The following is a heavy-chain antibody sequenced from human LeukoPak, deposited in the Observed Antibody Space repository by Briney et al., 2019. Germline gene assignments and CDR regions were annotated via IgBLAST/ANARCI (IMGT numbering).Heavy chain of an antibody. CDR3: ARIRASVLDYYYYYYMDV. Sequence: GGSLRLSCAASGFTFSDYYMSWIRQAPGKGLEWVSYISSSGSTIYYADSVKGRFTISRDNAKNSLYLQMNRLRAEDTAVYYCARIRASVLDYYYYYYMDVWGKGTTVTISS. CDR2: ISSSGSTI. D-gene: IGHD2/OR15-2a*01. V-gene: IGHV3-11*01. J-gene: IGHJ6*03. CDR1: GFTFSDYY.